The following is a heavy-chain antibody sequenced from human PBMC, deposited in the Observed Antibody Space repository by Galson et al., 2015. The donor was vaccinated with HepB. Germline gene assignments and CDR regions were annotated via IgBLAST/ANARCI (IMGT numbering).Heavy chain of an antibody. V-gene: IGHV3-23*01. CDR1: TLILWKYA. J-gene: IGHJ5*02. D-gene: IGHD4-17*01. CDR3: AKNYGDYIYDPLDL. CDR2: ISADGTKR. Sequence: SLRLSYAASTLILWKYAMTWVRQAPGTGLEWVSVISADGTKRHYADSVRGRFTLSRDNSKNTLYLQMDDLRLEDTAIYFCAKNYGDYIYDPLDLWGRGTLVTVSS.